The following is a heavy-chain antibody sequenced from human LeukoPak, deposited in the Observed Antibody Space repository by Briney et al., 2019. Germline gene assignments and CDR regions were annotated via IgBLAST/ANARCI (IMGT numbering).Heavy chain of an antibody. CDR3: ARRGGVYYPLDY. CDR1: GGSISSYY. Sequence: SSETLSLTCTVSGGSISSYYWSWIRQPPGQGLEWIGYIYYSGSTNYNPSLKSRVTISVDTSKNQFSLKLSSVTAADTAVYYCARRGGVYYPLDYWGQGTLVTVSS. CDR2: IYYSGST. J-gene: IGHJ4*02. D-gene: IGHD3-10*01. V-gene: IGHV4-59*01.